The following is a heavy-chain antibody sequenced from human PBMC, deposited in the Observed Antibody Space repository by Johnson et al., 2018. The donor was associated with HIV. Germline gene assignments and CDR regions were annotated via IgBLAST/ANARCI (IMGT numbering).Heavy chain of an antibody. CDR3: AKGPYSSSWYGVAFDI. D-gene: IGHD6-13*01. Sequence: QVQLVESGGGVVQPGRSLRLSCAASGFTFSTYGMHWVRQATGKGLEWVAVISYDGSNKYYADSVKGRFTIYRENSKNTQYLQMNSLRAEDTAVYYCAKGPYSSSWYGVAFDIWGQGTMVTVSS. V-gene: IGHV3-30*18. J-gene: IGHJ3*02. CDR1: GFTFSTYG. CDR2: ISYDGSNK.